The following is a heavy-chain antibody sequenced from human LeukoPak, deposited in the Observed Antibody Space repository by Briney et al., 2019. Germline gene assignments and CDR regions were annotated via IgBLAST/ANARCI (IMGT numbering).Heavy chain of an antibody. CDR1: GFTVSSNF. CDR2: IYSGGST. Sequence: GGSLRLSCAASGFTVSSNFMTWVRQAPGQGLEWVSVIYSGGSTYYADSVKDRFTISRDNSKNMLYLQMNSPRAEDTALYYCARETSGSSDYWGQGTLVTVSS. CDR3: ARETSGSSDY. D-gene: IGHD3-22*01. J-gene: IGHJ4*02. V-gene: IGHV3-66*01.